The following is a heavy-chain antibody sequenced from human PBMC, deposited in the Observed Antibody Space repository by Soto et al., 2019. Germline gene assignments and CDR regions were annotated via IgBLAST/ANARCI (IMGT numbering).Heavy chain of an antibody. V-gene: IGHV4-39*01. J-gene: IGHJ6*02. CDR3: AKREDSSRFGGLDV. Sequence: SETLSLTCTVSGGSITSGGYISDWIRQPPGKGLEWMGTVHSTGGTYYSPSLRSRVTISVDTSKNLFSLKMTSASGTDTAVYFFAKREDSSRFGGLDVWDQGTAVNVSS. CDR1: GGSITSGGYI. CDR2: VHSTGGT. D-gene: IGHD3-3*01.